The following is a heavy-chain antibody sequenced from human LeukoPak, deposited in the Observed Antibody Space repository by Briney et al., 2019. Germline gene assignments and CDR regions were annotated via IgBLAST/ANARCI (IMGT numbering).Heavy chain of an antibody. CDR2: ISYDGSNK. CDR3: ASDSAYCSGGSCYPGYFDY. V-gene: IGHV3-30-3*01. CDR1: GFTFSSYA. J-gene: IGHJ4*02. Sequence: PGRSLRLSCAASGFTFSSYAMHWVRQAPGKGLEWVAVISYDGSNKYYADSVKGRFTISRDNSKNTLSLQMNCLPEDTAVYYCASDSAYCSGGSCYPGYFDYWGQGTLVTVSS. D-gene: IGHD2-15*01.